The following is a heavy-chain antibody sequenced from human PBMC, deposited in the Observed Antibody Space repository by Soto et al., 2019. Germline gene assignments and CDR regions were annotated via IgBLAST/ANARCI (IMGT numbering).Heavy chain of an antibody. D-gene: IGHD3-3*01. CDR1: GGSISSTSYY. Sequence: SETLSLTCTVSGGSISSTSYYWVWIRQPPGKGLEWIGSFYYSGTTYYNPSLKSRVTISVDTSESQFSLKLSSVTAADTAVYYCAKARAQYYDFWSGYPVDYWGQGTLVTVSS. CDR3: AKARAQYYDFWSGYPVDY. V-gene: IGHV4-39*02. J-gene: IGHJ4*02. CDR2: FYYSGTT.